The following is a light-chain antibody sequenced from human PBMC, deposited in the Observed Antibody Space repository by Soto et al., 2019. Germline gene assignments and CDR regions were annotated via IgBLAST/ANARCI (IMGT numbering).Light chain of an antibody. V-gene: IGLV2-14*01. J-gene: IGLJ2*01. CDR2: GVS. CDR1: SSDIGGYNY. Sequence: QSVLTQPASVSGSPGQSITISCTGTSSDIGGYNYVSWYQQHPGKAPKLMIYGVSNRPSGVSGRFFGSKSGKTASLTISGLQPEDEADYYCSSYRSSIIPVVFGGGTKLTVL. CDR3: SSYRSSIIPVV.